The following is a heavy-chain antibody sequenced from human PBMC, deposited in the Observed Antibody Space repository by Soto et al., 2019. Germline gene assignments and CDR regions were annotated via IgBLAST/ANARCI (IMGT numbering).Heavy chain of an antibody. V-gene: IGHV1-18*01. J-gene: IGHJ3*02. CDR3: ARDYDYDIVSGPGHDAFDI. Sequence: GASVKVSCKASGYTFTSYGISWVRQAPGQGLEWMGWISAYNGNTNYAQKLQGRVTMTTDTSTSTAYMELRSLRSDDTAVYYCARDYDYDIVSGPGHDAFDIWSQGTMVTVSS. CDR2: ISAYNGNT. D-gene: IGHD3-9*01. CDR1: GYTFTSYG.